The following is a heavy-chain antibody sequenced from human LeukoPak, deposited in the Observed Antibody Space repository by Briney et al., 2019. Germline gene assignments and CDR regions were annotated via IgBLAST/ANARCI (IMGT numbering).Heavy chain of an antibody. CDR2: IYYSGST. CDR1: GGSINSYY. V-gene: IGHV4-59*01. CDR3: ARGGGYSYGYILDY. D-gene: IGHD5-18*01. J-gene: IGHJ4*02. Sequence: SETLSLTCTVSGGSINSYYWSWIRQPPGKGLERIGYIYYSGSTNYNPSLKSRVTISVDTSKNQFSLKLSSVTAADTAVYYCARGGGYSYGYILDYWGQGTLVTVSS.